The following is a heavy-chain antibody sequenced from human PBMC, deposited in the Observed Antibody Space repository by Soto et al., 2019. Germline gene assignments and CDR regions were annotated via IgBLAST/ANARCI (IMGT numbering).Heavy chain of an antibody. CDR2: INPNVGST. Sequence: ASVKGSCKASGYTFTNYYLHWVRQAPGQGLEWMGIINPNVGSTNYAQNFQGRVTMTRDTSTSTVYMELSSLRSEDTAVFYCAKGDIIVAPSAADNYYYVDVWGEGTRVTVSS. CDR3: AKGDIIVAPSAADNYYYVDV. CDR1: GYTFTNYY. V-gene: IGHV1-46*03. J-gene: IGHJ6*03. D-gene: IGHD2-2*01.